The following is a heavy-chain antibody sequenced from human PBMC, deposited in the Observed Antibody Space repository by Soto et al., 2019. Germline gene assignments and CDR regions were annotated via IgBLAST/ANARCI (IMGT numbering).Heavy chain of an antibody. Sequence: PGGSLRLSCAASGFTFSNYAMNWVRQAPGKGLEWVSSISGSGAGTFYADSVKGRFTISRDNAKKMVYLQMNGLRADDTALYYCAKEALTVAGNNFDSWGQGTLVTSPQ. CDR1: GFTFSNYA. CDR2: ISGSGAGT. CDR3: AKEALTVAGNNFDS. J-gene: IGHJ4*02. V-gene: IGHV3-23*01. D-gene: IGHD6-19*01.